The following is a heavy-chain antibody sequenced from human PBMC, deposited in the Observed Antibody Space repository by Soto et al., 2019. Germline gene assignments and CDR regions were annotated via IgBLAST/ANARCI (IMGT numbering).Heavy chain of an antibody. CDR1: GFTFSSYS. D-gene: IGHD3-10*01. J-gene: IGHJ5*02. CDR3: ARGKLWCGESNDT. V-gene: IGHV3-21*01. Sequence: EVQLVESGGGLVKPGGSLRLSCAASGFTFSSYSMNWVRQAPGKGLEWVSSISSSSSYIYYADSVKGRFTISRDNAKNSLYKQMNSLRAEETAVYYCARGKLWCGESNDTWGQGTLVTVSS. CDR2: ISSSSSYI.